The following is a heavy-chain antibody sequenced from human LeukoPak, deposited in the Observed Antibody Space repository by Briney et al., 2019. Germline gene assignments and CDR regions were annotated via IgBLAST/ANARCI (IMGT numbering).Heavy chain of an antibody. D-gene: IGHD3-22*01. V-gene: IGHV3-30-3*01. Sequence: GGSLRLSCTASGFTFDNYALHWVRQTPAKGLEWVAVISNDGNKKFYTDSVKGRFIISRDNSKNTLSLQMSSLRLEDAAVYYCARWQGEYYYDSRGYRGAIDYWGQGTLVTVSS. J-gene: IGHJ4*02. CDR2: ISNDGNKK. CDR3: ARWQGEYYYDSRGYRGAIDY. CDR1: GFTFDNYA.